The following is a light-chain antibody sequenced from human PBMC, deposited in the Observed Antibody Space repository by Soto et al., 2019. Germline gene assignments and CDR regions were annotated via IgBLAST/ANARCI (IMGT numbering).Light chain of an antibody. CDR3: KQYGSSPIT. V-gene: IGKV3D-20*01. J-gene: IGKJ5*01. CDR2: DAS. Sequence: DIILTQSPATLSLSPGERATLSGGASQSVSGSYVAWYQHRPGLAPRLLIHDASSRATGIPDRFSGTKSGTDFTLTIRRLEPEEAAVYFCKQYGSSPITVGKGKRLEI. CDR1: QSVSGSY.